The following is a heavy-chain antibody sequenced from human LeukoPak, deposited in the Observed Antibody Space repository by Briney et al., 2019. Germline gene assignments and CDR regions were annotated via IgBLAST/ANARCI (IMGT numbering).Heavy chain of an antibody. Sequence: SETLSLTCAVYGGSFSGYYWSWIRQPPGKGLEWIGYIYYSGSTNYNPSLKSRATISVDTSKNQFSLKLSSVTAADTAVYYCARIRAGCFDLWGRGPLVTVSS. CDR3: ARIRAGCFDL. D-gene: IGHD3-16*01. V-gene: IGHV4-59*01. CDR2: IYYSGST. CDR1: GGSFSGYY. J-gene: IGHJ2*01.